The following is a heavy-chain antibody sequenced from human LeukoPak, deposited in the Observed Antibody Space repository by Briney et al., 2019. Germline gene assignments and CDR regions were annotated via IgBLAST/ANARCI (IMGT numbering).Heavy chain of an antibody. V-gene: IGHV3-30-3*01. Sequence: PGGSLSLSCAASGFTFSSYAMHWVRQAPGKGLEWVAVISYDGSNKYYADSVKGRFTISRDNSKNTLYLQMNSLRAEDTAVYYCARDPTYYDILTGYSLIYYFDYWGQGTLVTVSS. CDR3: ARDPTYYDILTGYSLIYYFDY. CDR2: ISYDGSNK. J-gene: IGHJ4*02. D-gene: IGHD3-9*01. CDR1: GFTFSSYA.